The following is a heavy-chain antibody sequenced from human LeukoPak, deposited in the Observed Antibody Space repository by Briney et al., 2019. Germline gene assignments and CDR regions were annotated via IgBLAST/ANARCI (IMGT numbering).Heavy chain of an antibody. V-gene: IGHV4-59*08. Sequence: SETLSLTCTVSGSMYNYYWSWIRQPPGKGLEWIGYIHYNGTTNYNPSLKSRVTMSLDTSKNQVSLKLNSVTAADTAVYYCARHISSGGTYAHFDYWGQGTLVTVSS. CDR3: ARHISSGGTYAHFDY. CDR2: IHYNGTT. J-gene: IGHJ4*02. D-gene: IGHD1-26*01. CDR1: GSMYNYY.